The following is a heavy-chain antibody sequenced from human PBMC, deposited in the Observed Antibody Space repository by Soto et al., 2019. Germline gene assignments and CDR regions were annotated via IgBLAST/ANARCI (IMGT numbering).Heavy chain of an antibody. CDR2: ISAGGTNT. D-gene: IGHD2-2*01. V-gene: IGHV3-23*01. CDR1: GFPLSSYV. Sequence: LSLSCAASGFPLSSYVMAWVRQAPGKRLEWVSGISAGGTNTFYADCMNCWFTISRDNSKNTLLLQMNSLGAEDTAVYYCAKDSNKCSSSLRGRYFDYWRRRIGVAVSS. CDR3: AKDSNKCSSSLRGRYFDY. J-gene: IGHJ4*02.